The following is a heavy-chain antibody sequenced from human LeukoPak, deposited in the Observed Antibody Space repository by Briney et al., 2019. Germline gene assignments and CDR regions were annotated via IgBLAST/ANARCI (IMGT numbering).Heavy chain of an antibody. D-gene: IGHD3-9*01. CDR2: ITKSGDST. CDR1: GFTFSAFG. V-gene: IGHV3-23*01. Sequence: PGGSLRLSCAASGFTFSAFGMNWVRQAPEKGLEWVSTITKSGDSTYYVDSVKGRFTISGDNSKNTLYLQMNSLRAEDTAKYYCTKDYCGKFCSAVWGQGTRSPSP. J-gene: IGHJ6*02. CDR3: TKDYCGKFCSAV.